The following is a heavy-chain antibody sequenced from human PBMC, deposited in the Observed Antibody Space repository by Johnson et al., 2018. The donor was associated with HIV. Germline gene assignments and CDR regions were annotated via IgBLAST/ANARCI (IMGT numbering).Heavy chain of an antibody. CDR1: GFTFSSYG. V-gene: IGHV3-30*02. CDR3: AKDQYRKLTTVAGI. CDR2: TRYDGSNT. Sequence: QVQLVESGGGVVQPGGSLRLSCAASGFTFSSYGMHWVRQAPGKGLEWVAFTRYDGSNTYYADSVRGRFTLSRDISKNTVYLQMNSLRAEDTAVYYCAKDQYRKLTTVAGIWGQGTMVTVSS. D-gene: IGHD4-17*01. J-gene: IGHJ3*02.